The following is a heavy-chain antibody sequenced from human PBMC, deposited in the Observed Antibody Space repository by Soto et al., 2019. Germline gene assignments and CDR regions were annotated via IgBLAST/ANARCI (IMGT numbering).Heavy chain of an antibody. CDR2: IYYSGST. J-gene: IGHJ5*02. CDR1: GGSISSGDYY. CDR3: ARVCGDIVLMGGDWFDP. Sequence: SETLSLTCTVSGGSISSGDYYWSWIRQPPGKGLEWIGYIYYSGSTYYNPSLKSRVTISVDTSKNQFSLKLSSVTAADTAVYYCARVCGDIVLMGGDWFDPWGQGTMVTVSS. D-gene: IGHD2-8*01. V-gene: IGHV4-30-4*01.